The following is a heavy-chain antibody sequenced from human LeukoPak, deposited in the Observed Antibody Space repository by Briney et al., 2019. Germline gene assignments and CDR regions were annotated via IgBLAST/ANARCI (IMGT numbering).Heavy chain of an antibody. CDR2: IRQDGSEK. Sequence: PGGSLRLSCEVSGFTFTDYWMNWVRQAPGKGPEWVASIRQDGSEKTYVDSVKGRFTISRDNTKNPLSLQLNGLRAEDTAVYYCARDGTAAGLYFDLWGQGTLVTVSS. D-gene: IGHD6-13*01. CDR3: ARDGTAAGLYFDL. V-gene: IGHV3-7*01. CDR1: GFTFTDYW. J-gene: IGHJ4*01.